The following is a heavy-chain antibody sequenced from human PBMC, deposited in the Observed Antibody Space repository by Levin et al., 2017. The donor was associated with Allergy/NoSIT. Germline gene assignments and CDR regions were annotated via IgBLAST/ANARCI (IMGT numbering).Heavy chain of an antibody. CDR2: ISSTGGST. J-gene: IGHJ3*01. Sequence: QPGGSLRLSCAASGFTFSTYTMHWVRQAPGKGLEYVSAISSTGGSTYYANSVKGRFTISRDNSKNTLYLQMGSLRAEDMAVYYCARGGCSGGSCYRAFDVWGQGTMVTVSS. V-gene: IGHV3-64*01. CDR1: GFTFSTYT. D-gene: IGHD2-15*01. CDR3: ARGGCSGGSCYRAFDV.